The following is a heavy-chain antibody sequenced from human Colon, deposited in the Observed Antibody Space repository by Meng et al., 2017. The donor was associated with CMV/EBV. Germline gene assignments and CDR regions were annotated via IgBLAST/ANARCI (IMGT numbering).Heavy chain of an antibody. D-gene: IGHD2-21*02. Sequence: GFIFQVYGIHWVRQAPGKGLDWVAFLRYDGTDEYYADSVKGRFSVSRDNSKNTVSLQMNSLKTEDTAVYYCAKSYTARTFYYYGFDVWGQGALVTVSS. V-gene: IGHV3-30*02. J-gene: IGHJ6*02. CDR1: GFIFQVYG. CDR2: LRYDGTDE. CDR3: AKSYTARTFYYYGFDV.